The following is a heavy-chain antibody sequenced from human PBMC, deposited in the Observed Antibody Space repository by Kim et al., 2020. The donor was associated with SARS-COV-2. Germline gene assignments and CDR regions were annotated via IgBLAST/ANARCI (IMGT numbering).Heavy chain of an antibody. CDR3: AKDLGCSGGSCYSGFDY. D-gene: IGHD2-15*01. Sequence: VKGRFTISRDNAKNSLYLQMTSLRAEDTALYYCAKDLGCSGGSCYSGFDYWGQGTLVTVSS. J-gene: IGHJ4*02. V-gene: IGHV3-9*01.